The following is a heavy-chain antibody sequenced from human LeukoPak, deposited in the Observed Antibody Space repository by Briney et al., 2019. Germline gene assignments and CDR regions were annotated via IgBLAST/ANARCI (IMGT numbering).Heavy chain of an antibody. D-gene: IGHD1-26*01. CDR3: ARGGVGATTYVWFDP. CDR2: INPSGGST. Sequence: ASVKVSCKASGYTFTNYYIHWVRQAPGQGLERMGIINPSGGSTSYAQKFQGRVTMTRDKSTSTVYMELSSLRSEDTAVYYCARGGVGATTYVWFDPWGQGTLVTVSS. J-gene: IGHJ5*02. CDR1: GYTFTNYY. V-gene: IGHV1-46*01.